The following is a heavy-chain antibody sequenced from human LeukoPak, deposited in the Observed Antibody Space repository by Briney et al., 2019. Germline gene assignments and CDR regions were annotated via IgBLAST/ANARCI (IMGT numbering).Heavy chain of an antibody. J-gene: IGHJ4*02. CDR3: ARDPSYYYDSSGYYSPYFDY. V-gene: IGHV1-46*01. CDR1: VYTFTGYY. D-gene: IGHD3-22*01. CDR2: INPSGGST. Sequence: ASVKVSCKASVYTFTGYYIHWVRPAPGQGLEWMGIINPSGGSTSYAQKFQGRVTMTRDTSTSTVYMELSSLRSEDTAVYYCARDPSYYYDSSGYYSPYFDYWGQGTLVTVSS.